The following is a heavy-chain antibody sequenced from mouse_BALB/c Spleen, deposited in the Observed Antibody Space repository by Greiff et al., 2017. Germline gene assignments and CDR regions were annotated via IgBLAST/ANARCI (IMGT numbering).Heavy chain of an antibody. J-gene: IGHJ1*01. D-gene: IGHD1-1*01. CDR1: GYTFTSYN. Sequence: LQQPGAELVKPGASVKMSCKASGYTFTSYNMHWVKQTPGQGLEWIGAIYPGNGDTSYNQKFKGKATLTADKSSSTAYMQLSSLTSEDSAVYYCAYYGSSYWYFDVWGAGTTVTVSS. V-gene: IGHV1-12*01. CDR2: IYPGNGDT. CDR3: AYYGSSYWYFDV.